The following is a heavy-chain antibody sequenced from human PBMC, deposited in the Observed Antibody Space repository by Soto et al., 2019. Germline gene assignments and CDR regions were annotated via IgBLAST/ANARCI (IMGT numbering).Heavy chain of an antibody. V-gene: IGHV3-23*01. CDR2: ISGSGGST. Sequence: EVQLLESGGGLVQPGGSLRLSCAASGFTFSSYAMSWVRQAPGKGLEWVSAISGSGGSTYYPDSVKGRFTISRYNSKNPLYLQMTSLRAEDTAVYYCAKDGEKGWELLAGEPSPGFDYWGQGTLVTVSS. CDR3: AKDGEKGWELLAGEPSPGFDY. CDR1: GFTFSSYA. J-gene: IGHJ4*02. D-gene: IGHD1-26*01.